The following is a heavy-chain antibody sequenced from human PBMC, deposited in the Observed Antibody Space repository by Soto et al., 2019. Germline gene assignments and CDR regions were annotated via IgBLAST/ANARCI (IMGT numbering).Heavy chain of an antibody. D-gene: IGHD3-3*01. Sequence: EVQLLESGGGLVQPGGSLRLSCAASGFTFSNYAMSWVRQAPGKGLGWVSAVSGGVSRTYYADSVKGRFTISRDTSKNTLYLQMNGLRAEDTAVYYCAKGHDYDFWSGYYANDHWGQGTLVTVSS. CDR3: AKGHDYDFWSGYYANDH. CDR2: VSGGVSRT. CDR1: GFTFSNYA. V-gene: IGHV3-23*01. J-gene: IGHJ4*02.